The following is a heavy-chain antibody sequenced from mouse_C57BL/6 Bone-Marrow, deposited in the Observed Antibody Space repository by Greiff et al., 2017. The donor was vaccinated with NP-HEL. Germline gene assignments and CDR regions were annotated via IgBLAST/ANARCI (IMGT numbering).Heavy chain of an antibody. V-gene: IGHV7-3*01. CDR2: IRNKANGYTT. J-gene: IGHJ3*01. D-gene: IGHD1-1*01. CDR1: GFTFTDYY. CDR3: ARYYGSRGFAY. Sequence: EVKLMESGGGLVQPGGSLSLSCAASGFTFTDYYMSWVRQPPGKALEWLGFIRNKANGYTTEYSASVKGRFTISRDNSQSILYLQMNALRAEDSATYYCARYYGSRGFAYWGQGTLVTVSA.